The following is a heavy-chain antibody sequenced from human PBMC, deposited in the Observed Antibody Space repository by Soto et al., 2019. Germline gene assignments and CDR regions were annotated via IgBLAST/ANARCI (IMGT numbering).Heavy chain of an antibody. CDR2: ISYDGSNK. J-gene: IGHJ4*02. Sequence: QVQLVESGGGVVQPGRSLRLSCAASGFTFSSYGMHWVRQAPGKGLERVAVISYDGSNKYYADSVKGRFTISRDNSKNTLYLQMNSLRAEDTAVYYCAKDRTSLVGAAIDYWGQGTLVTVSS. V-gene: IGHV3-30*18. D-gene: IGHD1-26*01. CDR3: AKDRTSLVGAAIDY. CDR1: GFTFSSYG.